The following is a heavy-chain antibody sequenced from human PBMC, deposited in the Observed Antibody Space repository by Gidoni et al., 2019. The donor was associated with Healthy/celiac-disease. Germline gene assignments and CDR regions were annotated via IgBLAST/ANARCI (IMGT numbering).Heavy chain of an antibody. CDR2: SNSDGSST. Sequence: EVQLVESGGGLVQPGGSLRRSCAASGFTFSSYWMHWVRQAPGKGLVWVSRSNSDGSSTSYADSVKGRFTISRDNAKNTLYLQMNSLRAEDTAVYYCARDPSNEYSSSWYSWGWSFDYWGQGTLVTVSS. CDR3: ARDPSNEYSSSWYSWGWSFDY. D-gene: IGHD6-13*01. V-gene: IGHV3-74*01. J-gene: IGHJ4*02. CDR1: GFTFSSYW.